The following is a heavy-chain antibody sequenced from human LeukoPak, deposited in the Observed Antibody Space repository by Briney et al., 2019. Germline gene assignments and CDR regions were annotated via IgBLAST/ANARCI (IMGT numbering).Heavy chain of an antibody. Sequence: GGSLRLSCAASGFTFSSYGMHWVRQASGKGLEWVTVIWYDGSNKYYADSVKGRFTISRDNSKNTLYLQMNSLRAEDTAVYYCAKDLQAGVSAAATDYWGQGTLVTVSS. V-gene: IGHV3-33*06. CDR1: GFTFSSYG. D-gene: IGHD1-26*01. J-gene: IGHJ4*02. CDR3: AKDLQAGVSAAATDY. CDR2: IWYDGSNK.